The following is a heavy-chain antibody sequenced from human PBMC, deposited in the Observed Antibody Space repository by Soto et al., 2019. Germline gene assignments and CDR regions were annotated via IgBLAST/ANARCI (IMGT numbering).Heavy chain of an antibody. Sequence: GESLKISCKGSGYSFTSYWISWVGQVPGKGLEWMGRIDPSDSYTNYSPSFQGHVTISADKSISTAYLQWSSLKASDTAMYYCARYYYDSSGLEAGYYYGMDVWGQGTTVTVSS. CDR3: ARYYYDSSGLEAGYYYGMDV. D-gene: IGHD3-22*01. CDR2: IDPSDSYT. CDR1: GYSFTSYW. J-gene: IGHJ6*02. V-gene: IGHV5-10-1*01.